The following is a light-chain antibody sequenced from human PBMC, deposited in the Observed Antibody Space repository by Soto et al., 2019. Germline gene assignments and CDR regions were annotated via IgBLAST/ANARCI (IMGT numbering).Light chain of an antibody. CDR1: QSVSSSY. CDR3: HQRQSWPRT. V-gene: IGKV3D-20*02. J-gene: IGKJ1*01. Sequence: EIVLTQSPGTLSLSPGERATLSCRASQSVSSSYLVWYQQKPGQAPRLLIYQTSIRAAGIPARFSASGTGTDFTLTISDVQPEDFAVYYCHQRQSWPRTFGQGTKVDIK. CDR2: QTS.